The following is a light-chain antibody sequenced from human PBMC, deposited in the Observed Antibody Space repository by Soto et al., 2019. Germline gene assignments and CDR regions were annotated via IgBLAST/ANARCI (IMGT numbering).Light chain of an antibody. CDR1: HSISSY. Sequence: DFQMTQSPSSLSASVGDRVTITCWATHSISSYLNWYQHKPGKAPKLLIYAASSLQSGVPSRFSGSGSGPDFTLTISSLQHEDFATYYCQQSYSTPFTFGPGTKVDIK. V-gene: IGKV1-39*01. CDR2: AAS. CDR3: QQSYSTPFT. J-gene: IGKJ3*01.